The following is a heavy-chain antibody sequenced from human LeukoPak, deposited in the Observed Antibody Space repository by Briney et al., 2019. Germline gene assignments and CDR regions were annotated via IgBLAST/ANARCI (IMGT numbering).Heavy chain of an antibody. Sequence: SQTLSLTCTVSGGSISSGGYYWNWIRQHPGKGLEWIGNIYNSGSTYYNPSLKSRSTISVDTSKNQFPLKLISVTAADTAVYYCARGYCTNGVCSSDYFDYWGQGTLVTVSS. V-gene: IGHV4-31*03. CDR1: GGSISSGGYY. CDR2: IYNSGST. CDR3: ARGYCTNGVCSSDYFDY. J-gene: IGHJ4*02. D-gene: IGHD2-8*01.